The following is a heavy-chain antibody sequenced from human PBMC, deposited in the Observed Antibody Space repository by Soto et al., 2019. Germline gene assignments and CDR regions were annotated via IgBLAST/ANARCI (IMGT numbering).Heavy chain of an antibody. V-gene: IGHV1-46*01. CDR1: GYTLTSYY. CDR3: ARGHCSSNSCPFYYYYGMDV. D-gene: IGHD2-2*01. Sequence: ASVKFSCTASGYTLTSYYIHWVRQAPGQGLEWMGIINPSSGSTSYGQKFQGRVTVTRDTSTSTVYMELSSLRSEDTAVYYCARGHCSSNSCPFYYYYGMDVWGQGTTVTVSS. CDR2: INPSSGST. J-gene: IGHJ6*02.